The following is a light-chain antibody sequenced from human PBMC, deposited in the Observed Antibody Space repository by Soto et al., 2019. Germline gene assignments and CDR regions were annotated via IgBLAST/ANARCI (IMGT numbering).Light chain of an antibody. CDR2: AAS. Sequence: DLQVTQSPPSLSASVGDRVIITCRASQSIGSSLNWYQQKPGKAPKVLIQAASSLQSGVPPRFSGSGSGTDFTLTISSLQPEDFATYFCQQGRRTPYTFGQGTRLEIK. CDR3: QQGRRTPYT. CDR1: QSIGSS. V-gene: IGKV1-39*01. J-gene: IGKJ2*01.